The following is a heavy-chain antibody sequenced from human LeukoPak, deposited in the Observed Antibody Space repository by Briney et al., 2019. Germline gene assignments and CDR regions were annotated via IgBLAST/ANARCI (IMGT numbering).Heavy chain of an antibody. V-gene: IGHV3-23*01. J-gene: IGHJ4*02. CDR1: GFTFSSYA. CDR3: VTVTSDY. CDR2: MSVSGGST. D-gene: IGHD4-17*01. Sequence: GGSLRPSCAASGFTFSSYAMSWVRQPPGKGLEWVSAMSVSGGSTYYADSVKGRFTMSRDNSKNTLYLQMNSLRAEDTAVYYCVTVTSDYWGQGTLVTVSS.